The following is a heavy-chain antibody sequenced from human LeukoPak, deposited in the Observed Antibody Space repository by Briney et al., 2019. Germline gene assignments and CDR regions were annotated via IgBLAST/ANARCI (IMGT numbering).Heavy chain of an antibody. J-gene: IGHJ6*03. D-gene: IGHD6-13*01. CDR2: IYHSGTT. CDR3: VRQGGSNSPYYYYYMDV. Sequence: PSETLSLTCAVSGYSISSGYYWGWFRQPPGKGPEWIGCIYHSGTTYYNPSLKSRVTISVDTSKNQFSLMISSVTAADTAVYYCVRQGGSNSPYYYYYMDVWGKGTTVTVSS. CDR1: GYSISSGYY. V-gene: IGHV4-38-2*01.